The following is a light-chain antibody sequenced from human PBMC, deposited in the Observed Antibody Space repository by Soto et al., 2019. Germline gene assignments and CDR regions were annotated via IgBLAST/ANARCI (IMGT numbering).Light chain of an antibody. CDR1: TIVSSY. J-gene: IGKJ1*01. Sequence: IVMTQSPATLSLSRGGKATICCRASTIVSSYLAWYQQKPGQAPRLLMHDAPIQATGIPARFSGTGSERDFTLTITSLEPEDLAVYYCQQRSNWPWTFGQGTKVEIK. V-gene: IGKV3-11*02. CDR2: DAP. CDR3: QQRSNWPWT.